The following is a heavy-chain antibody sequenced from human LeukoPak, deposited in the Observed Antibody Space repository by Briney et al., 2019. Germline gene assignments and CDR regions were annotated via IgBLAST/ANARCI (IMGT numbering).Heavy chain of an antibody. Sequence: SETLSLTCTVSGGSISSYYWSWIRQPPGKGLEWIGEINHSGSTNYNPFLKSRVTISVDTSKNQFSLKLSSVTAADTAVYYCARRPGRHRTSWGFQHWGQGTLVTVSS. J-gene: IGHJ1*01. CDR2: INHSGST. D-gene: IGHD3-16*01. CDR1: GGSISSYY. CDR3: ARRPGRHRTSWGFQH. V-gene: IGHV4-34*01.